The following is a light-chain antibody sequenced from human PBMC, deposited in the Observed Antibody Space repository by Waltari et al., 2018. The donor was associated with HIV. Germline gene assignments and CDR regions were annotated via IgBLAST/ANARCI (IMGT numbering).Light chain of an antibody. J-gene: IGLJ2*01. CDR3: QSFDSGLTAVV. Sequence: QSVLTQPPSVSGAPGQRVSISCTGSSSNLGAGFDAQWYQQLPGAAPRLLIYDNNIRPSGVPGRFSGSRSGTSASLAITGLQADDEADYYCQSFDSGLTAVVFGGGTKLTVL. V-gene: IGLV1-40*01. CDR1: SSNLGAGFD. CDR2: DNN.